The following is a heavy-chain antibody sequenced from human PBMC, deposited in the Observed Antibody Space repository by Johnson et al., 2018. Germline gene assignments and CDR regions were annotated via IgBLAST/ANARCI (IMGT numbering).Heavy chain of an antibody. J-gene: IGHJ3*02. CDR2: ISYDGSNK. V-gene: IGHV3-30-3*01. Sequence: VQLVETGGGVVQPGRSLRLSCAASGFTFSNYAMHWVRQAPGKGLEWMALISYDGSNKYYADSVKGRFTISRDNSKNTLYLQMNSLRAEETAVYYCAREIDGFDIWGQGTMVTASS. CDR3: AREIDGFDI. CDR1: GFTFSNYA.